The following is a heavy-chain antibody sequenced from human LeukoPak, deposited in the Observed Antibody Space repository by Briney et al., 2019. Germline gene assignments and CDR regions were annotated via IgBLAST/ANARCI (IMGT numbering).Heavy chain of an antibody. CDR2: IYHSGST. CDR3: ARESATGHWFDP. Sequence: LRLSCAASGFTFDDYGMSWVRQAPGKGLEWIGYIYHSGSTYYNPSLKSRVTISVDRSKNQFSLKLSSVTAADTAVYYCARESATGHWFDPWGQGTLVTVSS. V-gene: IGHV4-30-2*01. J-gene: IGHJ5*02. CDR1: GFTFDDYG. D-gene: IGHD2-15*01.